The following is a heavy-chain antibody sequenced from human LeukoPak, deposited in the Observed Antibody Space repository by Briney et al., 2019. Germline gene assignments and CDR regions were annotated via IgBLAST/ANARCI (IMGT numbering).Heavy chain of an antibody. J-gene: IGHJ4*02. Sequence: PGGSLRLSCAASGFTFSSYWMHWVRQAPGKGLEWVSAISDSGGAIFYADSVKGRFTMSRDNSKNSLFLQMNSLRAEDTALYYCARIGSAAFTDYWGQGTLVTVSS. CDR3: ARIGSAAFTDY. CDR2: ISDSGGAI. D-gene: IGHD3-3*02. CDR1: GFTFSSYW. V-gene: IGHV3-23*01.